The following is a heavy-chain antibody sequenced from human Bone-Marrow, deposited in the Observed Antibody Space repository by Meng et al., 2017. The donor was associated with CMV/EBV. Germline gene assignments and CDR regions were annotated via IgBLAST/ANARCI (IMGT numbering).Heavy chain of an antibody. CDR1: GYTFTGYY. V-gene: IGHV1-2*02. CDR2: INPNSGGT. J-gene: IGHJ3*02. D-gene: IGHD6-19*01. Sequence: ASVKVSCKASGYTFTGYYMHWVRQAPGQGLEWMGWINPNSGGTNYAQKFQGRVTMTKDTSISTAYMELSRLRSDDTAVYYGAGWGEVAGAPLDAFDIWGQGTMVTVSS. CDR3: AGWGEVAGAPLDAFDI.